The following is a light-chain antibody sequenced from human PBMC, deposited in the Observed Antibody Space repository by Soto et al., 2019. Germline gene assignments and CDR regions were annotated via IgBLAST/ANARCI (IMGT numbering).Light chain of an antibody. CDR2: AAY. J-gene: IGKJ1*01. Sequence: IKMTQSPSSLSASLGNSVTITGRASQSISSYLNWYQQKPGKAPKLLIYAAYNPQSGVPSRFSGSGSGTDFTLTISGLQSEDFATYYCQQYYSYPRTFGQGTKVDIK. CDR1: QSISSY. CDR3: QQYYSYPRT. V-gene: IGKV1-39*01.